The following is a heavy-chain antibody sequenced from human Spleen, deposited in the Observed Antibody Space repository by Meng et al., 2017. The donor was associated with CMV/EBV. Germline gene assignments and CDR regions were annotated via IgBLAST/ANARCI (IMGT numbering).Heavy chain of an antibody. D-gene: IGHD3-3*01. CDR1: GGTFSSYA. CDR3: ARSTSYYDFWSGPVDY. V-gene: IGHV1-69*12. Sequence: VRLVRSGAEVKKPGSSVKVSCKASGGTFSSYAISWVRQAPGQGLEWMGGIIPIFGTANYAQKFQGRVTITADGSTSTAYMELSSLRSEDTAVYYCARSTSYYDFWSGPVDYWGQGTLVTVSS. CDR2: IIPIFGTA. J-gene: IGHJ4*02.